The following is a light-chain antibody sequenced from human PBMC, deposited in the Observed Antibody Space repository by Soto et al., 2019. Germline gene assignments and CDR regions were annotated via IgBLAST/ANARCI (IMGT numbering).Light chain of an antibody. CDR3: QKYTSVPS. J-gene: IGKJ4*01. CDR1: QGISNY. V-gene: IGKV1-27*01. CDR2: AAS. Sequence: DIQMTQSPSSLSASVGDRVTSTCRASQGISNYLAWYQQKPGKIPKLLIFAASTLQSGVPSRFTGSGSGTDFTVTISSLQPEDVATYYCQKYTSVPSFGGGTKVEIK.